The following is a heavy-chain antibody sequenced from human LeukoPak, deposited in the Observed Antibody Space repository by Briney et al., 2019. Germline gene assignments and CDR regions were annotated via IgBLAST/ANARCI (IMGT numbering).Heavy chain of an antibody. V-gene: IGHV3-13*01. Sequence: GGSLRLSCAASGFTFSSYDMHWVRQATGKGLEWVSAIGTAGDTYYPGSVKGRFTISRENAKNSLYLQMNSLRAGDTAVYYCARGGMTTVTPDAFDIWGQGTMVTVSS. CDR2: IGTAGDT. D-gene: IGHD4-17*01. CDR3: ARGGMTTVTPDAFDI. CDR1: GFTFSSYD. J-gene: IGHJ3*02.